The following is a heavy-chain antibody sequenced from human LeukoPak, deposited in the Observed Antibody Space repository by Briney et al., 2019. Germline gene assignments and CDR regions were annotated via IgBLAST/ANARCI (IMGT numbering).Heavy chain of an antibody. J-gene: IGHJ5*02. CDR1: GGSINSYY. CDR3: ARDRGSYYAQGWFDP. D-gene: IGHD1-26*01. Sequence: PSETLSLTCTVSGGSINSYYWSWIRQPPGKGLEWIGYIYNSETINYNPSLTSRVTISVDTSKNQFSLKLSSVTAADTAVYYCARDRGSYYAQGWFDPWGQGTLVTVSS. V-gene: IGHV4-59*01. CDR2: IYNSETI.